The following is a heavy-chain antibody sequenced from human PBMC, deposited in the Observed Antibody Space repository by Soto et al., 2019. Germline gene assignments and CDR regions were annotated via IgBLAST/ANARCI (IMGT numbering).Heavy chain of an antibody. V-gene: IGHV3-11*01. CDR2: ISSSGSTI. CDR3: ARDGCSGGSCAHFQH. J-gene: IGHJ1*01. D-gene: IGHD2-15*01. CDR1: GFTFSDYY. Sequence: GGSLRLSCAASGFTFSDYYMSWIRQAPGKGLEWVSYISSSGSTIYYADSVKGRFTITRDNAKNSLYLQMNSLRAEETAVYYCARDGCSGGSCAHFQHWGQGTLVTVSS.